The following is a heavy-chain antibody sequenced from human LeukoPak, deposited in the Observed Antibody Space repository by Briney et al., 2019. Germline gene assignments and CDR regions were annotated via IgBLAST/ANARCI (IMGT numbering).Heavy chain of an antibody. D-gene: IGHD5-18*01. V-gene: IGHV3-30*18. CDR3: AKDQGIQLWLRYTFDI. J-gene: IGHJ3*02. CDR2: ISYDGSNK. CDR1: GFTLSSHG. Sequence: PGRSLRLSCAASGFTLSSHGMHWVRQAPGKGLEWVAVISYDGSNKYYADSVKGRFTISRDNSKNTLYLQMNSLRAEDTAVYYCAKDQGIQLWLRYTFDIWGQGTMVTASS.